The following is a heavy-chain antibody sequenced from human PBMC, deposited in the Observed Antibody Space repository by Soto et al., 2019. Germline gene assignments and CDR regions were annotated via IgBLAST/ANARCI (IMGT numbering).Heavy chain of an antibody. Sequence: SQTLALTCAISGDSVSSNSAAWNWSRQSPSRGLEWLGRTYYRSKWYNDYAVSVKSRITINPDTSKNQFSLQLNSVTPEDTAVYYCARVSTDSSGSKDYYFDYWGQGTLVTVSS. CDR1: GDSVSSNSAA. CDR2: TYYRSKWYN. D-gene: IGHD3-22*01. CDR3: ARVSTDSSGSKDYYFDY. J-gene: IGHJ4*02. V-gene: IGHV6-1*01.